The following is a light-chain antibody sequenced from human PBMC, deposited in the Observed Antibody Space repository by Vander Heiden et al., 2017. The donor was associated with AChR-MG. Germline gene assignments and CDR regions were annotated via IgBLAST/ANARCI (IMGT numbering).Light chain of an antibody. J-gene: IGLJ3*02. CDR1: KLGNKY. CDR2: RDT. Sequence: SFEMTQPPSVSVSPGQTANITCSGDKLGNKYIYWYRQKSGQSPVLVLFRDTKRPSGIPERFSGANSGSTATLTISATQANDEADYACQAWDGNTVVFGGGTKLTVL. CDR3: QAWDGNTVV. V-gene: IGLV3-1*01.